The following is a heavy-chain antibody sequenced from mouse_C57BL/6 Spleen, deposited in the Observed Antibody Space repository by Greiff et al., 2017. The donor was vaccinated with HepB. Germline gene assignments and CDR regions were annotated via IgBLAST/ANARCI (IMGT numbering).Heavy chain of an antibody. D-gene: IGHD3-3*01. CDR1: GYTFTSYW. Sequence: QVQLQHPGAELVKPGASVKLSCKASGYTFTSYWMQWVKQRPGQGLEWIGEIDPSDSYTNYNQKFKGKATLTVDTSSSTAYRQLSSLTAEDSAVYYCARENLGRGYWGQGTTLTVSS. V-gene: IGHV1-50*01. J-gene: IGHJ2*01. CDR2: IDPSDSYT. CDR3: ARENLGRGY.